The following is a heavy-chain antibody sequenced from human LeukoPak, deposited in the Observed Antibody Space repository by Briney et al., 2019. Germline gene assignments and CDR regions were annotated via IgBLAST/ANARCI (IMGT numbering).Heavy chain of an antibody. CDR1: GFAYNDYW. CDR3: AREVLGYYYGMDV. D-gene: IGHD1-1*01. J-gene: IGHJ6*02. CDR2: MKGDGSDW. V-gene: IGHV3-7*03. Sequence: PGGSLRLSCAASGFAYNDYWMTWVRQAPGKGLEWVAQMKGDGSDWNYVDSVKGRFTISRDNAKNSLYLQMNSLRAEDTAVYYCAREVLGYYYGMDVWGQGTTVTVSS.